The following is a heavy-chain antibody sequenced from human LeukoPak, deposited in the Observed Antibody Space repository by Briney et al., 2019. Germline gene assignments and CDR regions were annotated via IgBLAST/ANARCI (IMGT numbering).Heavy chain of an antibody. J-gene: IGHJ6*03. CDR3: ARGYYGSGSHCCHMAV. D-gene: IGHD3-10*01. CDR1: VGSFSCYY. Sequence: SETLSLTCAVYVGSFSCYYWSWIRQPPGKVLEWIGEINHSGSTNYNSSLKSRVTISVDTSQNQFPLKLSAVTAADTPVYYCARGYYGSGSHCCHMAVWGKGTTITVS. CDR2: INHSGST. V-gene: IGHV4-34*01.